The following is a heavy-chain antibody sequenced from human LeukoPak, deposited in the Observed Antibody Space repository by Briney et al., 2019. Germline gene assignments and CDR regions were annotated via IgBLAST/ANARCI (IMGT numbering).Heavy chain of an antibody. CDR3: AKGCGGDCISFWYFDL. J-gene: IGHJ2*01. Sequence: GGSLRLSCTASGFVFDDYAMHWVRQAPGKGLEWVSGISWNSGSIGYADSVKGRFTISRDNAKNSLYLQMNSLRAEDTALYYCAKGCGGDCISFWYFDLWGRGTLVTVSS. CDR2: ISWNSGSI. V-gene: IGHV3-9*01. CDR1: GFVFDDYA. D-gene: IGHD2-21*02.